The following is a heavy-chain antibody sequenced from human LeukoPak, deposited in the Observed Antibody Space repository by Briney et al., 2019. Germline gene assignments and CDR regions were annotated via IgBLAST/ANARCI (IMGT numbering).Heavy chain of an antibody. CDR2: INPSSGGT. CDR3: ARAGWNDVYYYYYYMDV. Sequence: ASVKVSCKASGYTFTGYYMHWVRQAPGQGLEWMGWINPSSGGTNYAQKFQGRVTMTRDTSISTAYMELSRLRSDDTAVYYCARAGWNDVYYYYYYMDVWGKGTTVTVSS. J-gene: IGHJ6*03. D-gene: IGHD1-1*01. V-gene: IGHV1-2*02. CDR1: GYTFTGYY.